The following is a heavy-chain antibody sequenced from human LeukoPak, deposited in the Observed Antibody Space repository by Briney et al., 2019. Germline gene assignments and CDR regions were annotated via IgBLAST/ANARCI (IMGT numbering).Heavy chain of an antibody. V-gene: IGHV1-24*01. CDR1: GYSLTKLS. D-gene: IGHD3-9*01. J-gene: IGHJ4*02. CDR2: FDPGSGEI. CDR3: ATGTHYDLLPF. Sequence: ASVKVSFKVSGYSLTKLSTHWMRQAPGKGLEWMGGFDPGSGEIIYEQKFQDRVTMTEDTSTVTAYMELSSLRSEDTALYYCATGTHYDLLPFWGQGTLVTVSS.